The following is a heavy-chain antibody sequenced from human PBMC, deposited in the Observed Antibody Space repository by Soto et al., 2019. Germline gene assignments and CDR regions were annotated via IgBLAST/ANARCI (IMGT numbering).Heavy chain of an antibody. CDR2: ISAYNGNT. J-gene: IGHJ4*02. D-gene: IGHD4-17*01. V-gene: IGHV1-18*01. CDR3: ARDLHDYGDYVVGCNWYS. CDR1: GYTFTSYG. Sequence: QVPLVQSGAEVKKPGASVKVSCKASGYTFTSYGISWVRQAPGQRLEWMGWISAYNGNTNYAQKLQGRVTMTTDTSTSTAYMELRSLRADDTAVYCCARDLHDYGDYVVGCNWYSWGEGTLVAFS.